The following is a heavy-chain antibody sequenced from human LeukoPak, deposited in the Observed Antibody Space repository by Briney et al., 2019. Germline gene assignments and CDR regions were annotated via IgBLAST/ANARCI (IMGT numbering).Heavy chain of an antibody. Sequence: GSLRLSCAASGFTFSNYWMHWVRQAPGKGLVWVSRINSDGINTSYADSVKGRFTISRDNAKNSLYLQMNSLRAEDTAVYYCARRRDDSSGYYYAPDYWGQGTLVTVSS. CDR3: ARRRDDSSGYYYAPDY. D-gene: IGHD3-22*01. V-gene: IGHV3-74*01. J-gene: IGHJ4*02. CDR1: GFTFSNYW. CDR2: INSDGINT.